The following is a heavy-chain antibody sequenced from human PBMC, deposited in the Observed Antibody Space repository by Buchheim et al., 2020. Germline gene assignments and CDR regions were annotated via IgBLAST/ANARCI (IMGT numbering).Heavy chain of an antibody. CDR1: GYTFTSYY. V-gene: IGHV1-46*01. CDR3: ARSNVSGDYPYYYYGMDV. D-gene: IGHD4-17*01. CDR2: INPSGGST. Sequence: QVQLVQSGAEVKKPGASVKVSCKASGYTFTSYYMHWVRQAPGQGLEWMGIINPSGGSTSYAQKFQGRVTMTRDTPTSTVYMELSSLRYEDTPVYYCARSNVSGDYPYYYYGMDVWGQGTT. J-gene: IGHJ6*02.